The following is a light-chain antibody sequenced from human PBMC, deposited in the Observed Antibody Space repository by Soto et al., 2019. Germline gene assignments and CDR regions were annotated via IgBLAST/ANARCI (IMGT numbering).Light chain of an antibody. Sequence: VVLTQSPATLSLSPGETATLSCRTSLSVSVYLDWYQQKPGQAPRLLISDASNRATGIPARFSGSGSGTDFTLTISSLEPEDFAVYYCQQHGSSRFYTFGQGTKVDIK. CDR1: LSVSVY. V-gene: IGKV3-11*01. CDR3: QQHGSSRFYT. CDR2: DAS. J-gene: IGKJ2*01.